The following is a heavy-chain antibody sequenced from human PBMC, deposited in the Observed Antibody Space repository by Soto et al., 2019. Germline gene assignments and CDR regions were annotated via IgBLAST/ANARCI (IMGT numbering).Heavy chain of an antibody. CDR2: IIPIFGTA. J-gene: IGHJ4*02. Sequence: AASVKVSCKASGGTFSSYAISWVRQAPGQGLEWMGGIIPIFGTANYAQKFQGRVTITADESTSTAYMELSSLRSEDTAVYYCARGYYDSSGYYYFDYWGQGTLVTVSS. D-gene: IGHD3-22*01. CDR3: ARGYYDSSGYYYFDY. CDR1: GGTFSSYA. V-gene: IGHV1-69*13.